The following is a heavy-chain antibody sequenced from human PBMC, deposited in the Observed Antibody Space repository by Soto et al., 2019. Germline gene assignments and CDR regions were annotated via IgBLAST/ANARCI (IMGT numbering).Heavy chain of an antibody. CDR2: ISGSGGST. J-gene: IGHJ4*02. V-gene: IGHV3-23*01. CDR1: GFNFGSYA. Sequence: GGALRIFCAASGFNFGSYAMSWVRQAPGKGLEWVSAISGSGGSTYYADSVKGRFTISRDNSKNTLYLQMTSLRAEDTAVYYCARGYFDYWGQGTLVTVSS. CDR3: ARGYFDY.